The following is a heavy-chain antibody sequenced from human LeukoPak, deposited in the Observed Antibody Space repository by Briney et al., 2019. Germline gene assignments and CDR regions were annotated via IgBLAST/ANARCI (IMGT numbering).Heavy chain of an antibody. J-gene: IGHJ4*02. D-gene: IGHD3-10*01. CDR3: ARTAQDFYDSGSPDY. CDR2: IDPTDSYT. Sequence: GESLKISIKGSGYTFTSYWISWVRQMPGKGLEWMGMIDPTDSYTNYSPSFQGHVTISADKSISTAYLQWSSLKTSDTAMYYCARTAQDFYDSGSPDYWGQGTLVTVSS. V-gene: IGHV5-10-1*01. CDR1: GYTFTSYW.